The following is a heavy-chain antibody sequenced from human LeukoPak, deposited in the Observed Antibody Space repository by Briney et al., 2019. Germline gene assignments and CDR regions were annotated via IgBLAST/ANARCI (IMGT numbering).Heavy chain of an antibody. Sequence: SETLSLTCTVSGGSISSSSYYWGWIRQPPGKGLEWIGSIYYSGSTYYNPSLKSRVTISVDTSKNQFSLKLSSVTAADTAVYYCARDEGTIFGDPWDYWGQGTLVTVSS. CDR2: IYYSGST. CDR1: GGSISSSSYY. D-gene: IGHD3-3*01. CDR3: ARDEGTIFGDPWDY. V-gene: IGHV4-39*07. J-gene: IGHJ4*02.